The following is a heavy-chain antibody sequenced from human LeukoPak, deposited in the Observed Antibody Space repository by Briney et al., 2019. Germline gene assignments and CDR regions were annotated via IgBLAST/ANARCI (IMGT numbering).Heavy chain of an antibody. CDR2: IRYDGSNK. Sequence: GGSLRLSCAASGFTFSRYGMPWVRQAPGKGLEWVAFIRYDGSNKYYADSVKGRFTISRDNSKNTLYLQMNSLRAEDTAVYYCAIDSSTSCHDWGQGTLVTVSS. D-gene: IGHD2-2*01. V-gene: IGHV3-30*02. J-gene: IGHJ4*02. CDR1: GFTFSRYG. CDR3: AIDSSTSCHD.